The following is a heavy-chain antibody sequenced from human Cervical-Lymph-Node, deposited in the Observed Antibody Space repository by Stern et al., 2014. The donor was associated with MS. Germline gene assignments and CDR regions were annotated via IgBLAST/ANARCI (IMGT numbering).Heavy chain of an antibody. Sequence: EVQLVEYGAEVKKPGESLKISCKGFGYSFTSYWIGWVRQMPGKGLEWMGIMYPGDSDTRYSPSFQGQVTISADKSISTAYLQWSSLKASDTAMYYCARHCAKREQCAFDYWGQGTLVTVSS. CDR1: GYSFTSYW. D-gene: IGHD6-19*01. CDR2: MYPGDSDT. CDR3: ARHCAKREQCAFDY. V-gene: IGHV5-51*01. J-gene: IGHJ4*02.